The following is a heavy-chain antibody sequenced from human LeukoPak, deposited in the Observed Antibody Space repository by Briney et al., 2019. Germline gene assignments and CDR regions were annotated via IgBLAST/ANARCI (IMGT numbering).Heavy chain of an antibody. J-gene: IGHJ4*02. CDR1: GYTFTSYG. CDR3: ARDSRSSAWGDFDY. CDR2: ISAHNGNT. Sequence: GASVKVSCKASGYTFTSYGISWVRQAPGQGREWMGWISAHNGNTNYAQKLQGRVTMTTDTSTSTAYMELRSLRSDDTAVYYCARDSRSSAWGDFDYWGQGTLVTVSS. V-gene: IGHV1-18*01. D-gene: IGHD6-19*01.